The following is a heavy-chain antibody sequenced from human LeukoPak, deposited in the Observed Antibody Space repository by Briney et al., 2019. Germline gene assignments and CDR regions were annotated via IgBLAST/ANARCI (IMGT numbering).Heavy chain of an antibody. D-gene: IGHD2-21*02. V-gene: IGHV3-30*18. CDR3: AKDISGGDCPDY. J-gene: IGHJ4*02. CDR1: GFTLSDYG. CDR2: ISNDGGKK. Sequence: GGSLRLSCVVSGFTLSDYGMHWVRQAPGKGLEWVAVISNDGGKKYYADSVKGRFTISRDNSKNTLYLQMNSLRAEDTAVYYCAKDISGGDCPDYWGQGTLVTVSS.